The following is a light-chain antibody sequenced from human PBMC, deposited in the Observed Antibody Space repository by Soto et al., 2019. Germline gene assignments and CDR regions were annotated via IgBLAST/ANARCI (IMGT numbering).Light chain of an antibody. CDR2: EVV. Sequence: QSALTQPPSASGSPGQSVTISCTGTKNDIGVYDFVSWYQHHPGKAPRLIIYEVVQRPSGVPYRFSGSKSGNTASLTVSGLQAADEADYFCKSYAGSNTYVFGSWTKLTVL. J-gene: IGLJ1*01. CDR1: KNDIGVYDF. V-gene: IGLV2-8*01. CDR3: KSYAGSNTYV.